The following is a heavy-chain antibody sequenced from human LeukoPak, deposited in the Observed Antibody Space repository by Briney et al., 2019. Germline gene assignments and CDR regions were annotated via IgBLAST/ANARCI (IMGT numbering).Heavy chain of an antibody. J-gene: IGHJ4*02. CDR1: GGTFSSYA. CDR3: ARGAANGYSSFDY. D-gene: IGHD6-19*01. V-gene: IGHV1-69*05. CDR2: IIPIFGTA. Sequence: GASVKVSCKASGGTFSSYAISWVRQAPGQGLEWMGRIIPIFGTASYAQKFQGRVTITTDESTSTAYMELSSLRSEDTAVYYCARGAANGYSSFDYWGQGTLVTVSS.